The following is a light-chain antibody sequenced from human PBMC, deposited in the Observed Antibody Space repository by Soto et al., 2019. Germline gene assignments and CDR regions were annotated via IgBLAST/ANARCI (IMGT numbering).Light chain of an antibody. CDR3: QSYDSSLSGCV. V-gene: IGLV1-40*01. Sequence: QSVLTQPPSVSGAPGQRVTISCTGTGSNIGADYGVHWYQQFPGTAPKLLIYGDSKRPSGVPDRFSGSKSGASAALAITGLQAEDDADYYCQSYDSSLSGCVFGGGTKLTVL. CDR1: GSNIGADYG. CDR2: GDS. J-gene: IGLJ3*02.